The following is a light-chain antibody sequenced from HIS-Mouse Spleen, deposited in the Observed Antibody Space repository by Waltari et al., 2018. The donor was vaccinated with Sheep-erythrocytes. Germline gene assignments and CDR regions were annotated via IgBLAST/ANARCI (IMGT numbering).Light chain of an antibody. J-gene: IGLJ1*01. CDR3: CSYAGSYNHV. CDR1: SSDVGGYNY. V-gene: IGLV2-11*01. Sequence: QSALTQPRSVSGSPGQSVTISCTGTSSDVGGYNYVSWYQQHPGKAPKLMIYDVSKRPSGVPNLFSGAKSVNTASLTISGRQAEDEADYYCCSYAGSYNHVFATGTKVTVL. CDR2: DVS.